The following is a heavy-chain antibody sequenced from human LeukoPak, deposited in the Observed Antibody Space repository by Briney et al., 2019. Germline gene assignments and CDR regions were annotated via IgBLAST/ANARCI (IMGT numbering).Heavy chain of an antibody. Sequence: GGTLRLSCAASGFTFSSHGMNWVRQAPGKGLEWVSGISPSGGITYYTDSVKGRFTISRDNSKNTVSLQMNSLRGDDTAVYYCAKDGAEFHYWGQGTLVTVSS. CDR2: ISPSGGIT. CDR3: AKDGAEFHY. D-gene: IGHD3-16*01. CDR1: GFTFSSHG. V-gene: IGHV3-23*01. J-gene: IGHJ4*02.